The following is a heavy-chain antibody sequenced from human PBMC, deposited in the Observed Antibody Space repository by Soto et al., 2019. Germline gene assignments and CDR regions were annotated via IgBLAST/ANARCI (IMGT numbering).Heavy chain of an antibody. CDR3: AASPNYYDSSGYLGFDY. D-gene: IGHD3-22*01. CDR1: GYTFTSYG. J-gene: IGHJ4*02. Sequence: ASVKVSCKASGYTFTSYGISWVRQAPGQGLEWMGWISAYNGNTNYAQKFQERVTMTTDTSTSTAYMELSSLRSEDTAVYYCAASPNYYDSSGYLGFDYWGQGTLVTVSS. CDR2: ISAYNGNT. V-gene: IGHV1-18*01.